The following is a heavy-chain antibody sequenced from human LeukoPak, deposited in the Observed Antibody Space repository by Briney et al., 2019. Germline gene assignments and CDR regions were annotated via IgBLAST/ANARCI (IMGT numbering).Heavy chain of an antibody. CDR2: ISGSGGST. D-gene: IGHD3-3*01. J-gene: IGHJ4*02. CDR1: GFTFSNYA. Sequence: GGSLRLSCAASGFTFSNYAMSWVRQAPGKGLEWVSAISGSGGSTYYADSVKGRFTISRDNSNNTLYLQMNSLRAEDTAVYYCATERITIFGVVTPPDYWGQGTLVTVSS. CDR3: ATERITIFGVVTPPDY. V-gene: IGHV3-23*01.